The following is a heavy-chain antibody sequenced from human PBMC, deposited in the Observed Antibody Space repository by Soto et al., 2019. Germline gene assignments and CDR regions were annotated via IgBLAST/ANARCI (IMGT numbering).Heavy chain of an antibody. Sequence: QVHLVESGGGVVQAGRSLRLSCAASGFTFNHCGVHWVRQAPGKGLEWVALIWHDGSKKYYGDSVEGRFTISRDNSKSIVFLEMNSLRVEDTAVYFCARWGLRSGLNEQVVDYWGQGTLVSVSS. CDR2: IWHDGSKK. J-gene: IGHJ4*02. V-gene: IGHV3-33*01. CDR1: GFTFNHCG. D-gene: IGHD6-19*01. CDR3: ARWGLRSGLNEQVVDY.